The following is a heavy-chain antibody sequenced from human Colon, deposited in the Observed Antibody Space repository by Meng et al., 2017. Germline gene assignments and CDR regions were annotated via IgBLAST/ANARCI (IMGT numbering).Heavy chain of an antibody. Sequence: SETLSLTCAVPGGSIKNGAYYWSWIRQAAGKGLEWIGRIYATGSTSYSPSLHSRVTISIDQSNNQFSLELSSVTAADTAVYYCARGRWVPRYGDLNNFYYMDSWGPGTLVTVSS. D-gene: IGHD4-17*01. CDR3: ARGRWVPRYGDLNNFYYMDS. J-gene: IGHJ4*02. CDR2: IYATGST. CDR1: GGSIKNGAYY. V-gene: IGHV4-61*02.